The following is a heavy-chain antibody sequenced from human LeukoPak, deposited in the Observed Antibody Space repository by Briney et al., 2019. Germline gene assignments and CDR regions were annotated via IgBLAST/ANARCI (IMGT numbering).Heavy chain of an antibody. D-gene: IGHD6-13*01. Sequence: GGSLRLSCAASGFTFNSYAMSWVRQAPGKGLEWVSGISGRGGDTYYTGSVKGRFTISRDNSKNTVSLQMNSLRAEDTAVYYCAKEGAGIAGTGYFDYWGQGTLVTVSS. J-gene: IGHJ4*02. CDR2: ISGRGGDT. CDR3: AKEGAGIAGTGYFDY. CDR1: GFTFNSYA. V-gene: IGHV3-23*01.